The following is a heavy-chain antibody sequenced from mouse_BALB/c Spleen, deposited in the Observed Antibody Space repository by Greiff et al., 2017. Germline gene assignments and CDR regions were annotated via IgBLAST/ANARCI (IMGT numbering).Heavy chain of an antibody. V-gene: IGHV3-2*02. CDR3: ARGGYLDY. J-gene: IGHJ2*01. Sequence: EVKVEESGPGLVKPSQSLSLTCTVTGYSITSDYAWNWIRQFPGNKLEWMGYISYSGSTSYNPSLKSRISITRDTSKNQFFLQLNSVTTEDTATYYCARGGYLDYWGQGTTLTVSS. CDR2: ISYSGST. CDR1: GYSITSDYA.